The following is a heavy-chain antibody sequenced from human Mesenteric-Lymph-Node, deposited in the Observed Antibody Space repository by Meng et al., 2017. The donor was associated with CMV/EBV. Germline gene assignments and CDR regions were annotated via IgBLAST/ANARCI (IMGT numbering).Heavy chain of an antibody. Sequence: LKISCAASGFTFSSYAMHWVRQAPGKGLEWVAVISYDGSNKYCADSVKGRFTISRDNSKNTLYLQMNSLRAEDTAVYYCARRGYSGYHYYYYGMDVWGQGTTVTVSS. V-gene: IGHV3-30*04. D-gene: IGHD5-12*01. CDR1: GFTFSSYA. CDR3: ARRGYSGYHYYYYGMDV. J-gene: IGHJ6*02. CDR2: ISYDGSNK.